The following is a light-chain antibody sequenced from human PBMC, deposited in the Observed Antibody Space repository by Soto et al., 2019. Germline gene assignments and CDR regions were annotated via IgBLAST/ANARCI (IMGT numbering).Light chain of an antibody. CDR3: QQYGSSGT. V-gene: IGKV3-15*01. CDR1: QSVGRN. J-gene: IGKJ1*01. CDR2: DAS. Sequence: EIVITQSPASLSVSPGERAALSCRASQSVGRNLAWYQQKPGQAPRLLIYDASTRATGIPARFSGGGSGTEFTLSISSLQSEDFAVYYCQQYGSSGTFGQGTKVDI.